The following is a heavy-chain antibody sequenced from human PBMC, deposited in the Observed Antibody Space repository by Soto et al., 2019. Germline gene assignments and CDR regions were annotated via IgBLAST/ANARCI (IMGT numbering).Heavy chain of an antibody. V-gene: IGHV5-51*01. CDR3: ARTAAAGKYYYGMXV. CDR2: IYPGDSDI. Sequence: GESLKISCKGSGYSFTSYWIAWVRQVPGKGLELMGVIYPGDSDIRYSPSFQGQVTISADKSISTAYLQWSSLKASDTAMYYCARTAAAGKYYYGMXVWGQGTTVTVSS. J-gene: IGHJ6*02. D-gene: IGHD6-13*01. CDR1: GYSFTSYW.